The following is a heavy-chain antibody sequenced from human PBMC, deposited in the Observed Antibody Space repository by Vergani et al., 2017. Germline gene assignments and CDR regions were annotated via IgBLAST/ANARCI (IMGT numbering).Heavy chain of an antibody. V-gene: IGHV3-48*01. CDR3: ARGRPNSGSYSI. CDR2: ISSSSSPI. D-gene: IGHD1-26*01. CDR1: GFTFSSYS. Sequence: VQLVESGGGVVQPGRSLRLSCAASGFTFSSYSMNWVRQAPGKGLEWVSYISSSSSPIYYADSVKGRFTISRDNAKNSLYLQMNSLRAEDTAVYYCARGRPNSGSYSIWGQGTLVTVSS. J-gene: IGHJ4*02.